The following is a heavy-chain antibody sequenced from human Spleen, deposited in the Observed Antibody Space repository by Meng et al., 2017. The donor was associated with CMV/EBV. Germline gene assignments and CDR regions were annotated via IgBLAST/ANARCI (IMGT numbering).Heavy chain of an antibody. Sequence: GESLKISCTASGFTFGDYAMSWVRQAPGKGLEWVGFIRSKAYGGTTEYAASVKGRFTISRDDSKSIAYLQMNSLKTEDTAVYYCTRDSNYSSSWYPTAGYWGQGTLVTVSS. D-gene: IGHD6-13*01. CDR2: IRSKAYGGTT. V-gene: IGHV3-49*04. CDR3: TRDSNYSSSWYPTAGY. CDR1: GFTFGDYA. J-gene: IGHJ4*02.